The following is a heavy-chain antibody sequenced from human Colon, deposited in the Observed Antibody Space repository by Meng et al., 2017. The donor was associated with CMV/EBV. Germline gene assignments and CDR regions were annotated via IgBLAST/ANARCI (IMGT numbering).Heavy chain of an antibody. CDR1: GFTFSNYW. D-gene: IGHD6-13*01. CDR3: ARGWPPDY. CDR2: IKSDGSST. Sequence: GESLKISCAASGFTFSNYWMHWVRQAPGKGLVWVSRIKSDGSSTNYADSVKGRFTISRDNAKNTLYLQMNSLRAEDTAVYFCARGWPPDYWGQGTLVTVSS. V-gene: IGHV3-74*01. J-gene: IGHJ4*02.